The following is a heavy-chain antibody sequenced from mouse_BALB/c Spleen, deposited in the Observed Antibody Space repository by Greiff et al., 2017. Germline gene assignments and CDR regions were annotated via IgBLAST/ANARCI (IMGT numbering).Heavy chain of an antibody. Sequence: VQLKQSGPELVKPGASVKISCKASGYSFTGYYMHWVKQSHVKSLEWIGRINPYNGATSYNQNFKDKASLTVDKSSSTAYMELHSLTSEDSAVYYCALIYYDYDFDYWGQGTTLTVSS. V-gene: IGHV1-31*01. CDR2: INPYNGAT. D-gene: IGHD2-4*01. CDR1: GYSFTGYY. J-gene: IGHJ2*01. CDR3: ALIYYDYDFDY.